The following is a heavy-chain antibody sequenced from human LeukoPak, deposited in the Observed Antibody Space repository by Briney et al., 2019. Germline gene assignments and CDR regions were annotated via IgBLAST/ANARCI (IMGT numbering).Heavy chain of an antibody. CDR2: IIPIFGTA. D-gene: IGHD3-22*01. CDR1: GGTFSSYA. Sequence: SVKVSCKASGGTFSSYAISWVRQAPGQGLEWMGGIIPIFGTANYAQKFQGRVTITADESTSTAYMELSSLRSEDTAVYYCARAAKRTYYYDSSGYYHGDGYWGQGTLVTVSS. J-gene: IGHJ4*02. V-gene: IGHV1-69*13. CDR3: ARAAKRTYYYDSSGYYHGDGY.